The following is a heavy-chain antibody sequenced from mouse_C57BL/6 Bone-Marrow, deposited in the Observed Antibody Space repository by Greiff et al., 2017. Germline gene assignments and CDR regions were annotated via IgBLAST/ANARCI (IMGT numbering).Heavy chain of an antibody. V-gene: IGHV7-1*01. CDR3: ARETYDGYYVRAMDY. CDR1: GFTFSDFY. D-gene: IGHD2-3*01. J-gene: IGHJ4*01. Sequence: EVKLVESGGGLVQSGRSLRLSCATSGFTFSDFYMEWVRQAPGKGLEWIAASRNKANDYTTEYSASVKGRFIVSRDTSQSILYLQMNALRAEDTAIYYCARETYDGYYVRAMDYGGQGTSVTVSS. CDR2: SRNKANDYTT.